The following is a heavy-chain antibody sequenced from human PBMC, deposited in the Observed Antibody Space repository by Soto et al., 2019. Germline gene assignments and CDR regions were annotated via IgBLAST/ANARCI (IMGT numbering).Heavy chain of an antibody. V-gene: IGHV3-48*03. CDR2: ISSSGSTI. CDR3: ARENYDFWSGYSYYYYGMDV. D-gene: IGHD3-3*01. CDR1: GFTFSSYE. Sequence: PGGSLRLSCAASGFTFSSYEMNWVRQAPGKGLEWVSYISSSGSTIYYADSVKGRFTISRDNAKNSLYLQMNSLRAEDTAVYYCARENYDFWSGYSYYYYGMDVWGQGTTVTVSS. J-gene: IGHJ6*02.